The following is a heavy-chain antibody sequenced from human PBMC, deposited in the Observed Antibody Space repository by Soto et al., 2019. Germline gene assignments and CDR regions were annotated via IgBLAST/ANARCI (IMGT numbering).Heavy chain of an antibody. CDR1: VGSGISGY. V-gene: IGHV4-59*02. J-gene: IGHJ4*02. D-gene: IGHD4-17*01. CDR2: ISYSGNT. CDR3: ARTTAVPNTLRSRYFFDY. Sequence: SESLSLTGTVSVGSGISGYWSWIRQPPGKGLEWIGYISYSGNTNYNPSLKSRVTISVDLSKNRFSLRLSSVTTADTALYYCARTTAVPNTLRSRYFFDYWGQGTLVTVSS.